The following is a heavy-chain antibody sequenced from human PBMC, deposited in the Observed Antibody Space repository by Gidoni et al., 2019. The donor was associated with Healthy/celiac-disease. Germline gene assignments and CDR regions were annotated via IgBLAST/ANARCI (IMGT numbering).Heavy chain of an antibody. V-gene: IGHV3-9*01. J-gene: IGHJ1*01. CDR3: AKDVYSSNSPYFHY. Sequence: EVQLVESGGGLVQPGRSLRLSCAASGFTFADYAMHWVRQAPGKGLEWVSGISWNRGTIDYAGSVKGRFTISRDNAKNSLFLQMNSLRVEDTALYYCAKDVYSSNSPYFHYWGQGTLLTVSS. D-gene: IGHD6-13*01. CDR1: GFTFADYA. CDR2: ISWNRGTI.